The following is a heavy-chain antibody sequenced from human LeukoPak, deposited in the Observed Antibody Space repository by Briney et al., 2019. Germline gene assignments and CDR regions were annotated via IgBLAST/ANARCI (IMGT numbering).Heavy chain of an antibody. D-gene: IGHD2-2*01. CDR3: ARRVAAATYYYYGMDV. CDR1: GYTFTGYY. Sequence: ASVKVSCKASGYTFTGYYIHCVRQAPGQGLEWMGWINPDSGGTNYAQKFQGRVTMSRDTSISTAYMELSRLRSDDTAVYYCARRVAAATYYYYGMDVWGQGTTVTVSS. V-gene: IGHV1-2*02. J-gene: IGHJ6*02. CDR2: INPDSGGT.